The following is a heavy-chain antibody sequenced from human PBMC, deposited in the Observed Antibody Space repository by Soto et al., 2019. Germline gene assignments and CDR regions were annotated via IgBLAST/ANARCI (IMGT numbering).Heavy chain of an antibody. CDR3: SAYCSSSSCYAGADY. D-gene: IGHD2-2*01. J-gene: IGHJ4*02. V-gene: IGHV1-69*06. CDR1: AGTFSSYA. CDR2: IIPIFGTA. Sequence: GASVKVSCKASAGTFSSYAISWVRQAPGQGLEWMGGIIPIFGTANYAQKFQGRVTITADRTTTTASMELSSLRSDDTAVYYCSAYCSSSSCYAGADYWGQGTLVTVSS.